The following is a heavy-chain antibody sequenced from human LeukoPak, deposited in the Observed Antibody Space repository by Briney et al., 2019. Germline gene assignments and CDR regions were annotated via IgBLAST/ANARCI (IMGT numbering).Heavy chain of an antibody. D-gene: IGHD6-6*01. Sequence: PGGSLRLSCAASGFTFSGSAMHWVRQASGKGLEWVGRIRSKANSYATAYAASVKGRFTISRDDSKNTAYLQMNSLKTEDTAVYYCTRLDYYYYYMDVWGEGTTVTVSS. CDR1: GFTFSGSA. CDR2: IRSKANSYAT. CDR3: TRLDYYYYYMDV. J-gene: IGHJ6*03. V-gene: IGHV3-73*01.